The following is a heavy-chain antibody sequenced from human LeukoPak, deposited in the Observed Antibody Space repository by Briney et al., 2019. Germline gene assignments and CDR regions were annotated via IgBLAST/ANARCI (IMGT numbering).Heavy chain of an antibody. CDR2: VHNSGST. CDR3: ARVFGGMAY. Sequence: SETLSLTCSVSGGSLSSFYWSWIRQPPGQGLEWIGYVHNSGSTNYNPSLKSRVSMSVDTSKNQFSLKVRSVTAADTAVYYCARVFGGMAYWGQGILVTVSS. V-gene: IGHV4-59*01. J-gene: IGHJ4*02. CDR1: GGSLSSFY. D-gene: IGHD2-15*01.